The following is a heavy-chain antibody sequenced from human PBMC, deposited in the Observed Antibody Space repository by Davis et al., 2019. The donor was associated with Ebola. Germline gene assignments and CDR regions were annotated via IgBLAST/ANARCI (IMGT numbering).Heavy chain of an antibody. Sequence: PSETLSLTCAVYGGSFSGYYWSWIRQPPGKGLEWIGEINQSGSTNYIPSLKSRVTISLDTSKNQFSLKLSSVTAADTAIYYCARHCSSTSCSWFDPWGQGTLVTVSS. V-gene: IGHV4-34*01. CDR1: GGSFSGYY. D-gene: IGHD2-2*01. J-gene: IGHJ5*02. CDR3: ARHCSSTSCSWFDP. CDR2: INQSGST.